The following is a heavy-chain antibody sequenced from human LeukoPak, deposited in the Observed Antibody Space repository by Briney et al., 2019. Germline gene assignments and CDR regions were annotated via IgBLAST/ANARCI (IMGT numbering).Heavy chain of an antibody. CDR3: ARDSHSSTSWDFDY. CDR2: ISAYNGNT. J-gene: IGHJ4*02. CDR1: GYTFTSYG. D-gene: IGHD2-2*01. Sequence: GASVKVSCKASGYTFTSYGISWVRQAPGQGLEWMGWISAYNGNTNYAQKLQGRVAMTTDTSTSTAYMELRSLRSDDTAVYYCARDSHSSTSWDFDYWGQGTLVTVSS. V-gene: IGHV1-18*01.